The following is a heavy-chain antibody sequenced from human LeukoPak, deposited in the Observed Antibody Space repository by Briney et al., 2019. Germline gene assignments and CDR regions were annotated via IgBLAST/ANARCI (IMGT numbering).Heavy chain of an antibody. CDR3: ARFMITFGGEDY. J-gene: IGHJ4*02. D-gene: IGHD3-16*01. Sequence: ASVKVSCKASGYTFTSYGISWVRQAPGQGLEWMGWISAYNGNTNYVEKLQGRVTMTIDTSTSTAYMELRSLRSDDTAVYYCARFMITFGGEDYWGQGTLVTVSS. CDR2: ISAYNGNT. V-gene: IGHV1-18*01. CDR1: GYTFTSYG.